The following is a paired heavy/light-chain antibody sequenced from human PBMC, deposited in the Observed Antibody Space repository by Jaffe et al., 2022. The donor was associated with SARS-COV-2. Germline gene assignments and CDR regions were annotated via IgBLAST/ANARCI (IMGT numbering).Heavy chain of an antibody. Sequence: QVQLVQSGAEVKKPGAPVMVSCKASGYTFTSFYIHWVRRAPGQGLEWMGVINPIGGKTTYPQRFQGRITMTRDASTSTVYMVLSSLRSEDTAVYYCARDGPFGVATYPAYHYYGMDVWGQGTTVTVSS. D-gene: IGHD3-3*01. CDR2: INPIGGKT. J-gene: IGHJ6*02. CDR3: ARDGPFGVATYPAYHYYGMDV. V-gene: IGHV1-46*01. CDR1: GYTFTSFY.
Light chain of an antibody. J-gene: IGLJ3*02. CDR3: ASWDDSLNGPL. V-gene: IGLV1-44*01. Sequence: QSVLTQPPSASGAPGQRVTISCSGSSSNIGSNTVNWYQQLPGTAPKLLIYTNNQRPSGVPDRFSGSKSGTSASLAISGLQSEDEADYFCASWDDSLNGPLFGGGTKLTVL. CDR2: TNN. CDR1: SSNIGSNT.